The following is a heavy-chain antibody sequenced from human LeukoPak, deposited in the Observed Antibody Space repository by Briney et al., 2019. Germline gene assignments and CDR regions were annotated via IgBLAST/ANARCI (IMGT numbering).Heavy chain of an antibody. CDR3: AKDTRSSSSLYDY. V-gene: IGHV3-23*01. D-gene: IGHD6-13*01. CDR2: ISRIGGST. J-gene: IGHJ4*02. Sequence: GGSLRLSCAASGFIFSNYALAWVRQAPGKGLEWVSGISRIGGSTHYADSVRGRFTITRDNSKNTLYLQMNSLRAEDTAVYYCAKDTRSSSSLYDYWGQGTLVTVSS. CDR1: GFIFSNYA.